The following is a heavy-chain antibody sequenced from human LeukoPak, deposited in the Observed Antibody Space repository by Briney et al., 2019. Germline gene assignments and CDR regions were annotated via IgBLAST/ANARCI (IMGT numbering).Heavy chain of an antibody. D-gene: IGHD6-19*01. CDR1: EFTFNRYW. J-gene: IGHJ4*02. Sequence: GGSLRLSCAASEFTFNRYWMSWVRQAPGKGLEWVATIKPDGGEKYYVASVKGRFTISRDNAKNSLYLQMNSLRAEDTAVYYCARVIAVADTFDYWGQGTLVTVSS. V-gene: IGHV3-7*01. CDR2: IKPDGGEK. CDR3: ARVIAVADTFDY.